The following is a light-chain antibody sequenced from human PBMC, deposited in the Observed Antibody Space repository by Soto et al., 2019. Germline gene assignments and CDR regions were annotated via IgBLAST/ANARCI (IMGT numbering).Light chain of an antibody. J-gene: IGKJ4*01. V-gene: IGKV1-33*01. CDR2: DAS. CDR3: QQYDNLPLT. CDR1: QDIRNY. Sequence: DIQMTQSPSSLSASVGDRVTITCQASQDIRNYLNWYQHKLGKAPKLLIYDASNLETGVPSRFSGSGSGTDFTFTITSLQPEDIATYYCQQYDNLPLTFGGGTKVEI.